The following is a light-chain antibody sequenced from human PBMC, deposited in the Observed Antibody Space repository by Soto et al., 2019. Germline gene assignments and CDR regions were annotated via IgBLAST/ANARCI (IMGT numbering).Light chain of an antibody. Sequence: DIQMTQSPPSLSASVGDRVTIICRASQGIRNYLAWYQQKPGKVPKLLIYAASTLQSGVPSRFSGGGSETDFTLTISSLQPEDVATYYCQKYNSAPLTFGGGTKVEIK. CDR1: QGIRNY. CDR3: QKYNSAPLT. V-gene: IGKV1-27*01. J-gene: IGKJ4*01. CDR2: AAS.